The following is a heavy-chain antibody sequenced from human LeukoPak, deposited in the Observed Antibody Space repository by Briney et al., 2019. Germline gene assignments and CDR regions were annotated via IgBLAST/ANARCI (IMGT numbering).Heavy chain of an antibody. J-gene: IGHJ4*02. CDR3: ARGKLEQQLALAGRGGFDY. Sequence: GASVKVSCKASGYTFTSYDINWVRQATGQGLEWMGWMNPNSGNTGYAQKFQGRVTMTRNTSISTAYMELSSLRSEDTAVYYCARGKLEQQLALAGRGGFDYWGQGTLVTVSS. V-gene: IGHV1-8*01. D-gene: IGHD6-13*01. CDR1: GYTFTSYD. CDR2: MNPNSGNT.